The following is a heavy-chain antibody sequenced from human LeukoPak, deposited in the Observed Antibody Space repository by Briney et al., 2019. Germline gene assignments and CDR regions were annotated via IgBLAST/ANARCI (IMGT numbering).Heavy chain of an antibody. CDR3: VKDVGGSYAFDY. CDR1: GFTFSRYA. J-gene: IGHJ4*02. Sequence: GGSLRLSCSASGFTFSRYAMHWVRQAPGKGLEYVSGINDNGGRTHYGDSVKGRFSISRDNSRNTLHLQMSTLRAEDTALYYCVKDVGGSYAFDYWGQGILVTVAS. D-gene: IGHD1-26*01. CDR2: INDNGGRT. V-gene: IGHV3-64D*09.